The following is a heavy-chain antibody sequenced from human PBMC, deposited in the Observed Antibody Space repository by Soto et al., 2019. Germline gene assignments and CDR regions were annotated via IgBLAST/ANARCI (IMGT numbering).Heavy chain of an antibody. D-gene: IGHD3-10*01. CDR1: VRSISNSTYH. CDR2: IYYSGST. Sequence: ENLYGTYSNYVRSISNSTYHRSWKPQFPGKGLEWIGSIYYSGSTYYNPSLKSRVTISVDTSKNQFSLKLSSVTAADTAVYYCARHVRSGELLLMFYGMDVWVPGSMV. CDR3: ARHVRSGELLLMFYGMDV. J-gene: IGHJ6*02. V-gene: IGHV4-39*01.